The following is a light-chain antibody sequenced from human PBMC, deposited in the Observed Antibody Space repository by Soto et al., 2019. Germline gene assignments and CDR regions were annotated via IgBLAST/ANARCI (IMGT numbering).Light chain of an antibody. Sequence: DIVMTQSPDSLAVSLGERATINCKSSQSVLYSSNNKNYLAWYQQKPGQPPKLLIYWASTRESGVPDRFSGSGSGTDFPRTISSLQAEDVAVYYCQQYYSTPTFGQGTKLEIK. J-gene: IGKJ2*01. CDR1: QSVLYSSNNKNY. CDR2: WAS. CDR3: QQYYSTPT. V-gene: IGKV4-1*01.